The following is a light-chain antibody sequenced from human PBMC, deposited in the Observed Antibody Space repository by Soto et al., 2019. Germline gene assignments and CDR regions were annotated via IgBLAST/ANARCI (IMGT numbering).Light chain of an antibody. CDR3: QQRSNWPPIT. J-gene: IGKJ5*01. V-gene: IGKV3-11*01. Sequence: EIVRTQSPATLSVSPGERATLSCRASQSVNSRLAWYHQKPCQTPRLLIYDASTRATGIPTRFSGSGSGTDFTLTISSLEPEDFAVYYCQQRSNWPPITVGQGTRLEIK. CDR1: QSVNSR. CDR2: DAS.